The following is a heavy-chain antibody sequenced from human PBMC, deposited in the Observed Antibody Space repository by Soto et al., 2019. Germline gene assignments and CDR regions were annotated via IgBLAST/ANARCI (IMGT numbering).Heavy chain of an antibody. V-gene: IGHV4-59*01. Sequence: SETLSLTCHVSGGSISSDYWSWIRQPPGKGLEWIGYIYYSGSTNYNPSLKSRVTISVDTSKNQFSLKLSSVTAADTAVYYCARVGAVAHFDYWGQGTLVTVSS. CDR2: IYYSGST. CDR3: ARVGAVAHFDY. D-gene: IGHD6-19*01. J-gene: IGHJ4*02. CDR1: GGSISSDY.